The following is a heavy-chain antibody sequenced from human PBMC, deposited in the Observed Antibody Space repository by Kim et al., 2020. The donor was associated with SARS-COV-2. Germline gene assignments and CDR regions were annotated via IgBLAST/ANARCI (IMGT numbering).Heavy chain of an antibody. Sequence: SVKVPCKASGGTFSSYAISWVRQAPGQGLEWMGGIIPIFGTANYAQKFQGRVTITADESTSTAYMELSSLRSEDTAVYYCARTGEYYYDSSGPFDYWGQGTLVTVSS. V-gene: IGHV1-69*13. D-gene: IGHD3-22*01. J-gene: IGHJ4*02. CDR2: IIPIFGTA. CDR3: ARTGEYYYDSSGPFDY. CDR1: GGTFSSYA.